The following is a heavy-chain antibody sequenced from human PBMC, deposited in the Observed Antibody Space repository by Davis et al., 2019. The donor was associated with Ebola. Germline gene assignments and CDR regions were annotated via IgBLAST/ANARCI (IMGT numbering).Heavy chain of an antibody. J-gene: IGHJ4*02. D-gene: IGHD4-11*01. Sequence: AASVKVSCKASGGSFSRSAISWVRQAPGQGLEWMGIINPSGGSTSYAQKFQGRVTMTRDTSTSTVYMELSSLRSEDTAVYYCASSVTTWLSYWGQGTLVTVSS. CDR1: GGSFSRSA. V-gene: IGHV1-46*03. CDR3: ASSVTTWLSY. CDR2: INPSGGST.